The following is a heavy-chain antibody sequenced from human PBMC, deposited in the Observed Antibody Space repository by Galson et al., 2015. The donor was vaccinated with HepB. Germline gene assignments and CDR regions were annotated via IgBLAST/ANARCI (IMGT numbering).Heavy chain of an antibody. CDR1: GGSISSSSYY. Sequence: LSLTCTVSGGSISSSSYYWGWIRQPPGKGLEWIGSIYYSGSTYYNPSLKSRVTISVDTSKNQFSLKLSSATAADTAVYYCARHGVGSTRLHAFDIWGQGTMVTVSS. J-gene: IGHJ3*02. CDR2: IYYSGST. V-gene: IGHV4-39*01. D-gene: IGHD1-26*01. CDR3: ARHGVGSTRLHAFDI.